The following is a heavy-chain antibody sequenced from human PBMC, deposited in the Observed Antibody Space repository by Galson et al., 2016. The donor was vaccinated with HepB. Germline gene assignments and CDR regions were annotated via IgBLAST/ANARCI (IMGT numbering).Heavy chain of an antibody. D-gene: IGHD3-10*01. CDR3: ARDMTVPTLLHC. V-gene: IGHV1-46*03. CDR2: INPSDITT. J-gene: IGHJ4*02. CDR1: GYIFSNYP. Sequence: VKVSCKASGYIFSNYPLHWVRQAPGHGLEWMGAINPSDITTTSAQNFQGRVTMTSDTATSTVYMELLRLRSDDTAVYYCARDMTVPTLLHCWGQGSLVNVSS.